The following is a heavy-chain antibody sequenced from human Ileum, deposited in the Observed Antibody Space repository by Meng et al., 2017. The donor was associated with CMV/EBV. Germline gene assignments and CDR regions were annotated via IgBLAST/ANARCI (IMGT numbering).Heavy chain of an antibody. Sequence: ASVKVSCKASGYTFTSYDITWVRQATGQGREGMGWMNPNSGNTGFAQKFQGRITMTRNNSISTAFMELTGLRSDDTAVYYGARGTRSPDYWGQGTLVTVSS. D-gene: IGHD1-26*01. CDR2: MNPNSGNT. J-gene: IGHJ4*02. CDR1: GYTFTSYD. CDR3: ARGTRSPDY. V-gene: IGHV1-8*01.